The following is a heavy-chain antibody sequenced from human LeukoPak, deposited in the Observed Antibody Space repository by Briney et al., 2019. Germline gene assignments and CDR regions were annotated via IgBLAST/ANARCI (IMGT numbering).Heavy chain of an antibody. CDR3: ARSSLITMIVVADPRDAFDI. Sequence: ASVKVSCKASGYTFTSYGISWVRQAPGQGLEWMGWISAYNGNTNYAQKLQGRVTMTTDTSTSTAYMELSRLRSDDTAVYYCARSSLITMIVVADPRDAFDIWGQGTMVTVSS. J-gene: IGHJ3*02. CDR2: ISAYNGNT. D-gene: IGHD3-22*01. V-gene: IGHV1-18*01. CDR1: GYTFTSYG.